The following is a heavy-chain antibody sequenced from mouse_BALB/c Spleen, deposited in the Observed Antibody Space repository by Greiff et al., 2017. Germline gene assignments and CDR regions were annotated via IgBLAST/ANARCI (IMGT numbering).Heavy chain of an antibody. D-gene: IGHD2-4*01. CDR1: GFTFSDYY. Sequence: EVKLVESGGGLVKPGGSLKLSCAASGFTFSDYYMYLVRQTPEKWLAWVATISDGGSYTYYPDSVKGRFTISRDNDKNKLYLQMSSRKSEDTDMYYCERDHYEYCWFDYWGEGTMGTVSA. CDR3: ERDHYEYCWFDY. J-gene: IGHJ3*01. CDR2: ISDGGSYT. V-gene: IGHV5-4*02.